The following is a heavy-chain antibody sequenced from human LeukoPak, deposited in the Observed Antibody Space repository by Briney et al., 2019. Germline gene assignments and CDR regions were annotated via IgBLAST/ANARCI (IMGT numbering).Heavy chain of an antibody. D-gene: IGHD2-21*02. CDR2: IYDDGNT. J-gene: IGHJ5*02. CDR3: ARVFRGVVTSNWFDP. CDR1: GRSITGHY. Sequence: SQSLSLAWTVAGRSITGHYSSCVRPRAGKGMGWIGFIYDDGNTNYSSSLQTRATMSVDTPTNQLSLKVTSVIAAHTAIYYWARVFRGVVTSNWFDPWGQGTLVTVSS. V-gene: IGHV4-59*11.